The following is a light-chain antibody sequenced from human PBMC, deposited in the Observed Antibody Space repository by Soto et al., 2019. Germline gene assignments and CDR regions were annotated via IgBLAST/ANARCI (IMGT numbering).Light chain of an antibody. J-gene: IGLJ2*01. Sequence: QSVLTQPPSASGTPGQRVTISCSGSSSNIARNSVNWYQQLPGTAPKLLIYDNSQRPSGVPDRFSGSKSGTSASLAISGLQSEDDADYYCAAWDDSLDGVVFGEGTQLTV. CDR3: AAWDDSLDGVV. CDR2: DNS. CDR1: SSNIARNS. V-gene: IGLV1-44*01.